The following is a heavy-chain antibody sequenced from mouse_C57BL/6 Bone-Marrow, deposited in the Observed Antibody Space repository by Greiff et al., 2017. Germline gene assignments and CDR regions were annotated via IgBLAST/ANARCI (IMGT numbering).Heavy chain of an antibody. D-gene: IGHD6-1*01. CDR3: ARHTAYYYYAMDY. Sequence: EVQRVESGGGLVQPGGSLKLSCAASGFTFSDYYMYWVRQTPEKRLEWVAYISNCGGSTYYPDTVKGRFTISRDNAKNTLYLQMSRLKSEDTAMYYCARHTAYYYYAMDYWGQGTSVTVSS. CDR1: GFTFSDYY. J-gene: IGHJ4*01. V-gene: IGHV5-12*01. CDR2: ISNCGGST.